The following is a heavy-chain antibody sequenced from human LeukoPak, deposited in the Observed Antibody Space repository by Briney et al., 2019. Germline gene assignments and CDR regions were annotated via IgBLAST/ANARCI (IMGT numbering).Heavy chain of an antibody. V-gene: IGHV4-30-4*08. J-gene: IGHJ4*02. CDR2: IYYSGST. D-gene: IGHD6-6*01. Sequence: SETLSLTCAVYGGSFSGYYWSWIRQPPGKGLEWIGYIYYSGSTYYNPSLKSRVTISVDTSKNQFSLKLSSVTAADTAVYYCARAYSSSSHYFDYWGQGTLVTVSS. CDR3: ARAYSSSSHYFDY. CDR1: GGSFSGYY.